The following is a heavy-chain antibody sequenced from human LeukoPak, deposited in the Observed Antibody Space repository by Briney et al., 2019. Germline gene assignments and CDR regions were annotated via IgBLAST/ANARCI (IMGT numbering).Heavy chain of an antibody. CDR1: GFTFNTYA. Sequence: PGGSLRLSCAASGFTFNTYAMNWVRQAPGKGLEWVSGISVSGGRTDYADSVKGRFTISRDNSKNTLYLQMSSLRPEDSAVYYCAKDPLGRYGGHLGGQGTLVIVSS. J-gene: IGHJ4*02. D-gene: IGHD4-23*01. V-gene: IGHV3-23*01. CDR2: ISVSGGRT. CDR3: AKDPLGRYGGHL.